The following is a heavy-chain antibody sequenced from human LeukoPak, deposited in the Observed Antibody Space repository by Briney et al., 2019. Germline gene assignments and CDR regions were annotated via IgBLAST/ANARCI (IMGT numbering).Heavy chain of an antibody. D-gene: IGHD5-18*01. Sequence: ASVKLSCKASGYTFTSYGISWVRQAPGQGLEWMGWISGYNSNTKYAHKVQGRVTMTTDTSTGTAYMELRSLRSDDTAVYYCARAYSYGSDYYYGMDVWGQGTTVTVS. CDR3: ARAYSYGSDYYYGMDV. CDR1: GYTFTSYG. J-gene: IGHJ6*02. CDR2: ISGYNSNT. V-gene: IGHV1-18*01.